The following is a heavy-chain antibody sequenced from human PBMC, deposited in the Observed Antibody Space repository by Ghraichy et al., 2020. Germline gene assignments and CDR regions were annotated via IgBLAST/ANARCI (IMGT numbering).Heavy chain of an antibody. V-gene: IGHV3-30*02. J-gene: IGHJ6*03. CDR2: IRYDGSNK. Sequence: GGSLRLSCAASGFTFSSYGMHWVRQAPGKGLEWVAFIRYDGSNKYYADSVKGRFTISRDNSKNTLYLQMNSLRAEDTAVYYCAKVGPHSYQLLYPEGYYYYYMDVWGKGTTVTVSS. D-gene: IGHD2-2*02. CDR3: AKVGPHSYQLLYPEGYYYYYMDV. CDR1: GFTFSSYG.